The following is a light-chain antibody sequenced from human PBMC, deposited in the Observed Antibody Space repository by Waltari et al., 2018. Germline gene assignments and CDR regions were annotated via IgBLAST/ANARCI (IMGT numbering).Light chain of an antibody. CDR3: QQLNSYPRIT. CDR2: AAS. Sequence: IQLTPSPSFLSASVGDRGTTTCRASQGISSYLAWYQQKPGKAPKLLIYAASTLQSGVPSRFSGSGSGTEFTLTISSLQPEDFATYYCQQLNSYPRITFGGGTKVEIK. V-gene: IGKV1-9*01. CDR1: QGISSY. J-gene: IGKJ4*01.